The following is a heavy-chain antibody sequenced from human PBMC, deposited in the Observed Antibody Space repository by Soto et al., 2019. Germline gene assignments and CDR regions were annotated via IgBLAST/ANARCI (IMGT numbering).Heavy chain of an antibody. D-gene: IGHD2-15*01. CDR1: GFTFSNAW. CDR2: ISYDGSNK. V-gene: IGHV3-30*18. Sequence: PGGSLRLSCAASGFTFSNAWMNWVRQAPGKGLEWVAVISYDGSNKYYADSVKGRFTISRDNSKNTLYLQMNSLRAEDTAVYYCAKDHRDCSGGSCAPGALWDQGTLVTVSS. J-gene: IGHJ4*02. CDR3: AKDHRDCSGGSCAPGAL.